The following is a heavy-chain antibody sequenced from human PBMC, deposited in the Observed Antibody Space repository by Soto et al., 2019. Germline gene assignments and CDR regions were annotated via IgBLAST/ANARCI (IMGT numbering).Heavy chain of an antibody. CDR3: ARVIETRRPYKYSGMRV. J-gene: IGHJ6*02. Sequence: QVQLVQSGAEVKKSGASMKVSCKASGDNFTAYYIHWMRQSLGQGPEWKGWINPNTGGTSYAQKFRGWDTMTRGSTISTVCMELCRLTSADTAVYCCARVIETRRPYKYSGMRVWGQGPTVTVS. D-gene: IGHD2-15*01. CDR1: GDNFTAYY. CDR2: INPNTGGT. V-gene: IGHV1-2*04.